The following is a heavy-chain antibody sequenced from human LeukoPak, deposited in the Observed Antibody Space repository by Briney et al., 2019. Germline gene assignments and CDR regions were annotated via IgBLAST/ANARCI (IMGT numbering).Heavy chain of an antibody. Sequence: ASVKVSCKASGYTFTSFGISWVRQAPGQGLEWMGWISAYNGNTNYAQKLQGRVTMTTDTSTSTAYMELRSLRSDDTAVYYCAREALIVATTLHYFDYWGQGTLVTVSS. J-gene: IGHJ4*02. CDR2: ISAYNGNT. D-gene: IGHD5-12*01. CDR1: GYTFTSFG. V-gene: IGHV1-18*01. CDR3: AREALIVATTLHYFDY.